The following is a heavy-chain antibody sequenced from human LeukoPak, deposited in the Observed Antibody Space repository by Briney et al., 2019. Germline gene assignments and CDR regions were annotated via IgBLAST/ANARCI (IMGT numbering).Heavy chain of an antibody. V-gene: IGHV3-9*01. D-gene: IGHD3-10*01. Sequence: GRSLRLSCAASGFTFDDYAMHWVRQAPGKGLEWVSGISWNSGSIGYADSVKGRFTISRDNAKNSLYLQMNSLRAEDTALYYCAKGEKLTMVRRVLIDYWGQGTLVTVSS. CDR3: AKGEKLTMVRRVLIDY. CDR2: ISWNSGSI. J-gene: IGHJ4*02. CDR1: GFTFDDYA.